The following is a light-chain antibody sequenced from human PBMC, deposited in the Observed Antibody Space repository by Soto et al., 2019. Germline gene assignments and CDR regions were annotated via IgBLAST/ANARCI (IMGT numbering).Light chain of an antibody. Sequence: QSALTQPPSASGSPGQSVTISCTGTSSDVGGYNYVSWYQQHPGKAPKLMIYAVSKRPSGVPDRFSGSKSGNTASLTVSGLQAEDEADYDCSSYAGSNNHYVFGPGTKLTVL. J-gene: IGLJ1*01. V-gene: IGLV2-8*01. CDR2: AVS. CDR3: SSYAGSNNHYV. CDR1: SSDVGGYNY.